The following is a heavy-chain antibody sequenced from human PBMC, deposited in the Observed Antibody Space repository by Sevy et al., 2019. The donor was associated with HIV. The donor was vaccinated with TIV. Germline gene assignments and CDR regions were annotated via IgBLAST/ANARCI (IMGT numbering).Heavy chain of an antibody. Sequence: SETLSLTYTVFGDSVSSGNYFWTWIRQPPGKGLEWIGYIYYSGSTNYYLSLKSRLTISVDTSNNQFSLKVRSVTAADTAVYYCARETRMGSYFFDYWGQGALVTVSS. D-gene: IGHD3-10*01. V-gene: IGHV4-61*01. J-gene: IGHJ4*02. CDR2: IYYSGST. CDR1: GDSVSSGNYF. CDR3: ARETRMGSYFFDY.